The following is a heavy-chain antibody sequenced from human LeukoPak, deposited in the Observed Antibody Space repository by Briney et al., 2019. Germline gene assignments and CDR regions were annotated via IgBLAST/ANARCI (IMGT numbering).Heavy chain of an antibody. V-gene: IGHV1-69*01. D-gene: IGHD5-12*01. J-gene: IGHJ4*02. Sequence: GASVNLSCKASGGTFSIYAISWVRHAPGQGLEWMGGIIPIFGTANYAQKFQGRVTITADESTSTAYMELSSLRSEDTAVYYCARDPTPGRYSGYVPYFDYWGQGTLVTVSS. CDR3: ARDPTPGRYSGYVPYFDY. CDR2: IIPIFGTA. CDR1: GGTFSIYA.